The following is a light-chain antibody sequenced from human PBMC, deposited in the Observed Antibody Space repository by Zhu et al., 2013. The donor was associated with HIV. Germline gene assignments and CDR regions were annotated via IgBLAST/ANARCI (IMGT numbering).Light chain of an antibody. V-gene: IGKV2-30*01. CDR3: MQGTHWLWT. CDR2: KVS. CDR1: QSLLFSDGYTY. J-gene: IGKJ1*01. Sequence: DVVMTQSPLSLPVTLGQPASISCRSSQSLLFSDGYTYLDWFQQRPGQPPRRLIYKVSNRDSGVPDRFSGSGSGTDFTLKISRVEAEDVGIYYCMQGTHWLWTFGQGTKVEIK.